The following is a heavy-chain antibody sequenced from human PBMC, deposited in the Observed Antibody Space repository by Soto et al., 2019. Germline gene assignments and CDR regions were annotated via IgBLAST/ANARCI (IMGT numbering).Heavy chain of an antibody. CDR3: ATKSIAVAGTDYYGMAV. V-gene: IGHV1-69*13. Sequence: SVKVSCKASGGTFSSYAISWVRQAPGQGLEWMGGIIPIFGTANYAQKFQGRVTITADESTSTAYMELSSLRSEDTAVYYCATKSIAVAGTDYYGMAVGGKGTTVTAPS. J-gene: IGHJ6*04. CDR2: IIPIFGTA. D-gene: IGHD6-19*01. CDR1: GGTFSSYA.